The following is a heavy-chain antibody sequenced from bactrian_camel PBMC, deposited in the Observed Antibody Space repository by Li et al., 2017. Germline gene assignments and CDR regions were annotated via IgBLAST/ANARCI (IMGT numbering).Heavy chain of an antibody. D-gene: IGHD6*01. Sequence: HVQLVESGGGLVRPGGSLRLSCTTSGFTFSRAAMSWVRQAPVPGKGLEWVSGIFSDSSVIIYEDSVKGRFTISRHNAENTLYLQMNSLKPEDTAVYYCATVPSGWYGFWDSWGQGTQVTVS. CDR3: ATVPSGWYGFWDS. V-gene: IGHV3S7*01. CDR2: IFSDSSVI. CDR1: GFTFSRAA. J-gene: IGHJ4*01.